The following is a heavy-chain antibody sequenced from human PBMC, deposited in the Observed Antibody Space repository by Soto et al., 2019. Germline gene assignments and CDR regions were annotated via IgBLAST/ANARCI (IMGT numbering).Heavy chain of an antibody. CDR3: VRVLLMGELPGFGGMDV. CDR1: GGTFSSYA. J-gene: IGHJ6*02. Sequence: QVQLVQSGAEVKKPGSSVKVSCKASGGTFSSYAISWVRQAPGQGLEWMGGIIPIFGTANYAQKFQGRVTISAGESTSTASRGLRSLRYEDTAVYYCVRVLLMGELPGFGGMDVWGQGTTVTVSS. V-gene: IGHV1-69*12. D-gene: IGHD1-26*01. CDR2: IIPIFGTA.